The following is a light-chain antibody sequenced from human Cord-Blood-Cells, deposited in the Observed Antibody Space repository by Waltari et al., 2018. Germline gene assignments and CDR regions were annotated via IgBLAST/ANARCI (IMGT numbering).Light chain of an antibody. Sequence: SYELTQPPSVSVSPGQTASITCSGDKLGDKYACWYKQKPGQSPVLFIYKDSKRPSGIPGRFSGSNSGNTATLTISGTQAMDEADYYCQAWDSSTWVFGGGTKLTVL. CDR2: KDS. CDR1: KLGDKY. V-gene: IGLV3-1*01. CDR3: QAWDSSTWV. J-gene: IGLJ3*02.